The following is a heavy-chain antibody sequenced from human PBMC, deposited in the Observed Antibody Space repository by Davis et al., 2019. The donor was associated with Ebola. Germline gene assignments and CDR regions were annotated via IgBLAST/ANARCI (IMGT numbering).Heavy chain of an antibody. CDR2: ISSSSTTI. CDR1: GFTFSDYY. CDR3: ARDVRGQEDY. V-gene: IGHV3-11*04. D-gene: IGHD3-16*01. Sequence: GESLKISCAASGFTFSDYYMSWIRQAPGKGLEWVSYISSSSTTIYFADSVKGRFTISRDNAKDSLYLQMNSLRAEDTAVYYCARDVRGQEDYWGQGTLVTVSS. J-gene: IGHJ4*02.